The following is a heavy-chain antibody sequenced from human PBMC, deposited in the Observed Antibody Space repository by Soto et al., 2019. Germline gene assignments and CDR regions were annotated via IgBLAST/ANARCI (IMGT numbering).Heavy chain of an antibody. CDR2: IKSKTDGGTT. CDR3: TTDRLAAAGPSYYYMDV. J-gene: IGHJ6*03. Sequence: GGSLRLSCAASGFTFSNAWMSWVRQAPGKGLEWVGRIKSKTDGGTTDYAAPVKGRFTISRDDSKNTLYLQMNSLKTEDTAVYYCTTDRLAAAGPSYYYMDVWGKGTTVTVSS. CDR1: GFTFSNAW. V-gene: IGHV3-15*01. D-gene: IGHD6-13*01.